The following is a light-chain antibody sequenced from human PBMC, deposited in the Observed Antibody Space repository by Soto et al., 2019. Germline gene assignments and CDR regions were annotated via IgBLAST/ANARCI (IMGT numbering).Light chain of an antibody. CDR2: GAS. J-gene: IGKJ5*01. Sequence: EIVITQSPATLSVSPGERATLSCRASQSVSSNLAWYQQKPGQAPRLLIYGASTRATGIPARFSGSGSGTEFTLTISSLQSEDFAVYYCQQYNNGPRAFCQCTRLEIK. V-gene: IGKV3-15*01. CDR1: QSVSSN. CDR3: QQYNNGPRA.